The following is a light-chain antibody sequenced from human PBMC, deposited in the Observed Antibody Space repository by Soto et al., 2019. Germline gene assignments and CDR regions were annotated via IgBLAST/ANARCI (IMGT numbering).Light chain of an antibody. Sequence: EIVLTQSPATLSLSPGERATLSCRASQSVSSNLAWYQQKPGQAPRLLIYGASTRATGIPARFSGSGSGTEFTLTISSLQSEDFAVYYCQQYSNWPQTFGQGTKREIK. CDR1: QSVSSN. J-gene: IGKJ1*01. CDR3: QQYSNWPQT. V-gene: IGKV3-15*01. CDR2: GAS.